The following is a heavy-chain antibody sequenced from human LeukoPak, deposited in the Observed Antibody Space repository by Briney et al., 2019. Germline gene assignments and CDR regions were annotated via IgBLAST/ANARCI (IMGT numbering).Heavy chain of an antibody. J-gene: IGHJ5*02. V-gene: IGHV3-11*01. D-gene: IGHD6-19*01. CDR3: ARSTVAVPYNWFDP. Sequence: GESLRLSCAASGFTFSDYYMSWIRQAPGKGLEWVSYISSSGSTIYYADFVKGRFTISRDNTKNSLYLQMNSLRAEDTAVYYCARSTVAVPYNWFDPWGQGTLVTVSS. CDR1: GFTFSDYY. CDR2: ISSSGSTI.